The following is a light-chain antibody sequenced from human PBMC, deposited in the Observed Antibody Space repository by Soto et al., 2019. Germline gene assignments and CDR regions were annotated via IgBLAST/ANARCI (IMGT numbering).Light chain of an antibody. CDR1: QSLTNSF. CDR3: QQYGTSEII. CDR2: DTS. J-gene: IGKJ5*01. V-gene: IGKV3-20*01. Sequence: EIVLTQSPVTLSLSPGERATLSCRASQSLTNSFIAWYQQKPGQAPRLLIYDTSSRASGIPDRFSGSGSGTDFTLTISRLETEDFAVFYCQQYGTSEIIFGQGTRLEIK.